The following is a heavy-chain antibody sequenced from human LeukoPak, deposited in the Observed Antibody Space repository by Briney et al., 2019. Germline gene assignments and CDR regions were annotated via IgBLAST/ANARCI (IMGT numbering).Heavy chain of an antibody. D-gene: IGHD6-13*01. CDR2: INHSGST. CDR3: ATDKGPYSGSWYPNWFDP. Sequence: SETLSLTCAVYGGSFSGYYWSWIRQPPGKGLEWIGEINHSGSTNYNPSLKSRVTISVDTSKNQFSLKLSSVTAADTAKYYCATDKGPYSGSWYPNWFDPWGQGTLVTVSS. J-gene: IGHJ5*02. CDR1: GGSFSGYY. V-gene: IGHV4-34*01.